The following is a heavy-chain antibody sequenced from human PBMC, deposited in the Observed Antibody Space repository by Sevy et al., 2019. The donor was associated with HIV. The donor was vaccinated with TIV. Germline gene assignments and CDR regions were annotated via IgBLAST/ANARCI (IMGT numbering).Heavy chain of an antibody. D-gene: IGHD5-12*01. V-gene: IGHV4-30-4*01. J-gene: IGHJ4*02. CDR1: GGSISSSDSY. Sequence: SETLSLTCTVSGGSISSSDSYWSWIRQPPGKGLECIGYIHYTGGTYYNPFLKSRVAMSLDTSEKQFSLKLNFLTAADTAVYYCASKRGYNHGPFDYWGQGTLVTVSS. CDR2: IHYTGGT. CDR3: ASKRGYNHGPFDY.